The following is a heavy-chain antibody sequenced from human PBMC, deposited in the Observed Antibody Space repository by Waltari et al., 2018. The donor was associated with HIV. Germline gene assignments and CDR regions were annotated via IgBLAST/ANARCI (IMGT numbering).Heavy chain of an antibody. CDR1: GFIFSCCA. D-gene: IGHD3-22*01. Sequence: EVQLLESGGDLQQPGGSLRLSCAAYGFIFSCCALRWVRQAPGRGLEWVSSINGGTTGTFYAYSVKGRFTISRDSSKNTLYLQMNSLRAEDTAVYYCAKDRSYDSSGYFDYWGEGTLVTVSS. CDR3: AKDRSYDSSGYFDY. V-gene: IGHV3-23*01. CDR2: INGGTTGT. J-gene: IGHJ4*02.